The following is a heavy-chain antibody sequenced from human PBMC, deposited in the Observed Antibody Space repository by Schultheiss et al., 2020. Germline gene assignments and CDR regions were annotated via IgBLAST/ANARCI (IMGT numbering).Heavy chain of an antibody. CDR1: GGTFSSYA. D-gene: IGHD5-18*01. CDR3: ARVGDTAMVPFDY. Sequence: ASVKVSCKASGGTFSSYAISWVRQAPGQGLEWMGWINPNSGNTGYAQKFQGRVTMTRNTSISTAYMELSSLRAEDTAVYYCARVGDTAMVPFDYWGQGTLVTVSS. J-gene: IGHJ4*02. CDR2: INPNSGNT. V-gene: IGHV1-8*02.